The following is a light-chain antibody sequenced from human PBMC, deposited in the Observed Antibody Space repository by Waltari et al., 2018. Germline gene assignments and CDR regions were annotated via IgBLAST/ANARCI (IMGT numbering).Light chain of an antibody. CDR2: GAS. V-gene: IGKV1-39*01. CDR1: YYIRSY. CDR3: QQSYHLPWT. J-gene: IGKJ1*01. Sequence: DVQLTQSPSSLSASVGDIVAITCRSSYYIRSYLNWYQQKPGKAPTLLISGASSLESGVPSRFSGTESGAEFTLTISSLQPDDVATYFCQQSYHLPWTFGQGTRVEI.